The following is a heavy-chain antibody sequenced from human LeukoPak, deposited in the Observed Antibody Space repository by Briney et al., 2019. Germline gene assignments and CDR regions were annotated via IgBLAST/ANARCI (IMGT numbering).Heavy chain of an antibody. CDR2: IKSKTDGGTT. CDR3: TTGLQLWLKYYYYYMDV. V-gene: IGHV3-15*01. J-gene: IGHJ6*03. CDR1: GFTFSNAW. Sequence: GGSLRLSCAASGFTFSNAWMSWVRQAPGKGLEWVGRIKSKTDGGTTDYAAPVKGRFTISRDDSKNTLYLQMNSLKTEDTAVYHCTTGLQLWLKYYYYYMDVWGKGTTVTVSS. D-gene: IGHD5-18*01.